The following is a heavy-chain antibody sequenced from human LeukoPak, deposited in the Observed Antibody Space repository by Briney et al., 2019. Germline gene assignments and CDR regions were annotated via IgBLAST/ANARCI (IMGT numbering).Heavy chain of an antibody. V-gene: IGHV4-59*12. CDR3: ASGDCGSTSCYLRYFQH. CDR1: GGSISSYY. CDR2: IYYSGST. Sequence: SETLSLTCTVSGGSISSYYWSWIRQPPGKGLEWIGYIYYSGSTNYNPSLKSRVTISVDKSKNQFSLKLSSVTAADTAVYYCASGDCGSTSCYLRYFQHWGQGTLVTVSS. J-gene: IGHJ1*01. D-gene: IGHD2-2*01.